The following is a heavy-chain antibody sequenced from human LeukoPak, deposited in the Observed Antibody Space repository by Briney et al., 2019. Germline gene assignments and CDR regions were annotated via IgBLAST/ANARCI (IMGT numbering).Heavy chain of an antibody. J-gene: IGHJ4*02. Sequence: ASVKVSCKASGYTFASYGISWVRQALGQGLEGMGWISPYNGNTNYDQTLQGRATITTDTSTSTAYKELRSLRTDATAAHYSSRTENHSGSYYGGDYFDYWGQGTLVAVSS. D-gene: IGHD1-26*01. CDR2: ISPYNGNT. CDR1: GYTFASYG. V-gene: IGHV1-18*01. CDR3: SRTENHSGSYYGGDYFDY.